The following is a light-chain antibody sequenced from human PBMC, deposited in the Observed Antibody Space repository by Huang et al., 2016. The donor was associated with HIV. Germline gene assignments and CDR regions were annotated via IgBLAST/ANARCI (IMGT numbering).Light chain of an antibody. CDR1: QGIDTF. CDR2: ATS. CDR3: QQSHTGPRT. J-gene: IGKJ2*01. V-gene: IGKV1-39*01. Sequence: DIQMTQSPSFLSASVGNRVTITCRASQGIDTFLKWYQHKPGGAPRLLIYATSSVQSEVPSRFTGGGSGTHFTLTINNLQPEDFATYYCQQSHTGPRTFGQGTKLEIK.